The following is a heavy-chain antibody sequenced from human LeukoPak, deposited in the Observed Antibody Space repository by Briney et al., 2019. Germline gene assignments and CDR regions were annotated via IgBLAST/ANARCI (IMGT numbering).Heavy chain of an antibody. CDR2: INSDGSST. J-gene: IGHJ3*02. D-gene: IGHD3-22*01. CDR1: GFTFSNSW. CDR3: VRNYDSSAYPDAFDI. V-gene: IGHV3-74*01. Sequence: GGSLRLSCAASGFTFSNSWMNWVRQAPGKGLVWISRINSDGSSTQYAYSAKGRFTISRDNDDNTLYLQMNSLRADDTAVYYCVRNYDSSAYPDAFDIWGQGTMVTVSS.